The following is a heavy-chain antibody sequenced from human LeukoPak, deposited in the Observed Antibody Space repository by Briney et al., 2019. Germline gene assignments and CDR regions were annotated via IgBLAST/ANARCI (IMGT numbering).Heavy chain of an antibody. V-gene: IGHV3-23*01. CDR3: AKIWFGELPSTPYY. CDR2: ISGSGGST. CDR1: GFTLSTYA. J-gene: IGHJ4*02. D-gene: IGHD3-10*01. Sequence: GGSLRLSCAASGFTLSTYAMSWVRQAPGKGLEWVSGISGSGGSTYFADFVKGRFTISRDNSKNTLYLQMNSLRADDTAVYYCAKIWFGELPSTPYYWGQGTLVTVSS.